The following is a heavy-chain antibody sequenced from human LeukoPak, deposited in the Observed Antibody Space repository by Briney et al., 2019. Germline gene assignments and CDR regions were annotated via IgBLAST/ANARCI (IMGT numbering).Heavy chain of an antibody. D-gene: IGHD1-26*01. Sequence: GGSLRLSCAASGFTFSVYTMNWVRQAPGKGLEWVSSISSSSSDIYYADSVKGRFTISRDNAKNSLYLQMNSLRDEDTAVYYCARERVGATDYWGQGTLVTVSS. CDR1: GFTFSVYT. CDR2: ISSSSSDI. V-gene: IGHV3-21*01. J-gene: IGHJ4*02. CDR3: ARERVGATDY.